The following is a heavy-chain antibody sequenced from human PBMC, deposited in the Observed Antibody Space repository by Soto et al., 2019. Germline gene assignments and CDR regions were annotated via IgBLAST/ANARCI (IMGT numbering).Heavy chain of an antibody. J-gene: IGHJ5*02. D-gene: IGHD2-2*01. CDR1: GYIFINYG. CDR2: ISGYNGNT. Sequence: EASVKVSCKASGYIFINYGITWLRQSPGQGLEWMGWISGYNGNTKYADKLQGRVTMTTDTSTTTAHMELRSLRSDDTAVYYCARDEVPAANWLDRWGQGTLVTVSS. CDR3: ARDEVPAANWLDR. V-gene: IGHV1-18*01.